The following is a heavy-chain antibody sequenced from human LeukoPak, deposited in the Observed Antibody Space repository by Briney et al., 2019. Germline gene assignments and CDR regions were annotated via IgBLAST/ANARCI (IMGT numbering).Heavy chain of an antibody. CDR1: GGTFSSYA. V-gene: IGHV1-69*04. Sequence: ASVKVSCKASGGTFSSYAISWVRQAPGQGLEWMGRIIPILGIANYAQKFQGRVTITADKSTSTAYMELSSLRSEDTAVYYCARAPLTDNWFDPWGQGTLVTVSS. CDR3: ARAPLTDNWFDP. D-gene: IGHD7-27*01. J-gene: IGHJ5*02. CDR2: IIPILGIA.